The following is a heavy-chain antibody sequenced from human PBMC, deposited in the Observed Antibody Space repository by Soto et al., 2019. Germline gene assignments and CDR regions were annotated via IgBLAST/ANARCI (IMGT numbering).Heavy chain of an antibody. CDR2: IYYNGFT. Sequence: NPSETLSLTCTVSGGSISSSSYYWGWIRQSPGKGLEWIGSIYYNGFTYYNPSLKSRVTISVDTSKNEFSLKLSSVTAADTAVYYCARIYDFWSGGNWLDPWGQGTLVTGSS. J-gene: IGHJ5*02. CDR1: GGSISSSSYY. V-gene: IGHV4-39*01. CDR3: ARIYDFWSGGNWLDP. D-gene: IGHD3-3*01.